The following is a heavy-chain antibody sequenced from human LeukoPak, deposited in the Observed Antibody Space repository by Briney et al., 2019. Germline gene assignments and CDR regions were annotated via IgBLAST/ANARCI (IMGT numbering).Heavy chain of an antibody. Sequence: PGGSLRLSCAASGFTFSSYGMHWVRQAPGKGLEWVAFIRYDGSNKYYADSVKGRFTISRDNSKNTLYLQMNSLRAEDTAVYYCMRDNGDYVEYWGQGTLVTVSS. CDR1: GFTFSSYG. V-gene: IGHV3-30*02. CDR2: IRYDGSNK. J-gene: IGHJ4*02. CDR3: MRDNGDYVEY. D-gene: IGHD4-17*01.